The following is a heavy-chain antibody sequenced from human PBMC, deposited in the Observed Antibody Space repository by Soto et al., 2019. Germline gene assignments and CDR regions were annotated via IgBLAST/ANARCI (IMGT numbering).Heavy chain of an antibody. J-gene: IGHJ4*02. Sequence: QVQLVQSGAEVKKPGASVKVSCKASGYTFTSYGISWVRQAPGQGLEWMGWISAYTGNTNYAQKLQGRVTMTTDTSTSTAHMERRSLRSDDTAVYYCARDRGSYALDYWGQGTLVTVSS. D-gene: IGHD1-26*01. CDR1: GYTFTSYG. CDR3: ARDRGSYALDY. V-gene: IGHV1-18*01. CDR2: ISAYTGNT.